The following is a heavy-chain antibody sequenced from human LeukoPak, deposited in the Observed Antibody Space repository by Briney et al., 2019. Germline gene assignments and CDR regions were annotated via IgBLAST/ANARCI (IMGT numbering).Heavy chain of an antibody. CDR3: ARDRAYCSGGSCHYYYYYGMDV. D-gene: IGHD2-15*01. CDR1: GFTFSSYG. Sequence: GGSLRLSCAASGFTFSSYGMHWVRQAPGKGLEWVAVIWYDGSNKYYADFVKGRFTISRDNSKNTLYLQMNSLRAEDTAVYYCARDRAYCSGGSCHYYYYYGMDVWGQGTTVTVSS. CDR2: IWYDGSNK. V-gene: IGHV3-33*01. J-gene: IGHJ6*02.